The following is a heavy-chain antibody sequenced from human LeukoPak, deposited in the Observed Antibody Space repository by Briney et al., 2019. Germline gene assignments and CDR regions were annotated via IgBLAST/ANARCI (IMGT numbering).Heavy chain of an antibody. CDR3: ARGFYGSGSYYST. V-gene: IGHV1-69*13. CDR1: GGTFSSYA. Sequence: SVKVSCRASGGTFSSYAISWVRQAPGQGLEWMGGIIPIFGTANYAQKFQGRVTITADESTSTAYMELSSLRSEDTAVYYCARGFYGSGSYYSTWGQGTLVTVSS. CDR2: IIPIFGTA. J-gene: IGHJ5*02. D-gene: IGHD3-10*01.